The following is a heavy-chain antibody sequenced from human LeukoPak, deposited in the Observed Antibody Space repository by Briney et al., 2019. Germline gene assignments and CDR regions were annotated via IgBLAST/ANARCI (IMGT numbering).Heavy chain of an antibody. D-gene: IGHD6-13*01. CDR2: IDHSGST. Sequence: SETLSLTCAVYGGSFSGYYWSWIRQPPGKGLEWIGEIDHSGSTNHNPSLKSRVTISVDTSKNHFSLKLSSVTAADTAVYYCAREAAGTSCWGQGTLVTVSS. V-gene: IGHV4-34*01. J-gene: IGHJ4*02. CDR3: AREAAGTSC. CDR1: GGSFSGYY.